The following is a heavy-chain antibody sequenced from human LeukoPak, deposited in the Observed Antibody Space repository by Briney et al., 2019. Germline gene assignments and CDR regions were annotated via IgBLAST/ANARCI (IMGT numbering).Heavy chain of an antibody. Sequence: PGGSLRLSCAASGFTFSDYDMSWIRQAPGKGLEWVSYIGSSSSYTNYADSVKGRFTISRDNAKNSLYLQMNSLRAEDTAVYYCARKADYFDYWGQGTLVTVSS. V-gene: IGHV3-11*06. CDR2: IGSSSSYT. CDR3: ARKADYFDY. CDR1: GFTFSDYD. D-gene: IGHD2-15*01. J-gene: IGHJ4*02.